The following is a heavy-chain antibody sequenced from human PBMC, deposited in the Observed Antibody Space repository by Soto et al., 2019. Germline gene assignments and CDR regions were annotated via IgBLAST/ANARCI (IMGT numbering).Heavy chain of an antibody. CDR2: ISYDGSNK. CDR3: AKIPDYYDSSGHLQEYGMDV. D-gene: IGHD3-22*01. V-gene: IGHV3-30*18. CDR1: GFTFSSYG. Sequence: QVQLVESGGGVVQPGRSLRLSCAASGFTFSSYGMHWVRQAPGKGLEWVAVISYDGSNKYYADSVKGRFTICRDNSKNTLYLQMNSLRAEDTAVYYCAKIPDYYDSSGHLQEYGMDVWGQGTTVTVSS. J-gene: IGHJ6*02.